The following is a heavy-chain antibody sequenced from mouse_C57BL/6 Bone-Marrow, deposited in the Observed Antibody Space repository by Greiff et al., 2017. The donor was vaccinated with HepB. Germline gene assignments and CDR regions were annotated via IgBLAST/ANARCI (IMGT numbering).Heavy chain of an antibody. CDR2: IHPNSGST. CDR3: ARRDYYYGTWFAY. V-gene: IGHV1-64*01. J-gene: IGHJ3*01. Sequence: VQLQQPGAELVKPGASVKLSCKASGYTFTSYWMHWVKQRPGQGLEWIGMIHPNSGSTNYNEKFKSKATLTVDKSSSTAYMQLSSLTSEDSAVYYCARRDYYYGTWFAYWGQGTLVTVSA. CDR1: GYTFTSYW. D-gene: IGHD1-1*01.